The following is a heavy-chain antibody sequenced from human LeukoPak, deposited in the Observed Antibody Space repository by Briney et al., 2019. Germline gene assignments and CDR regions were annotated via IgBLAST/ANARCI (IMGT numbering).Heavy chain of an antibody. V-gene: IGHV3-23*01. CDR3: AKDKGWGYSSYDYYGMDV. J-gene: IGHJ6*02. D-gene: IGHD1-26*01. CDR2: ISGSGGRT. Sequence: GGSLRLSCAASGFTLSSYAMSWVRQAPGKGLEWVSGISGSGGRTYYADSVKGRFTISRDISKNTLYVQMNSLRAEDAAVYYCAKDKGWGYSSYDYYGMDVWGQGTTVTVSS. CDR1: GFTLSSYA.